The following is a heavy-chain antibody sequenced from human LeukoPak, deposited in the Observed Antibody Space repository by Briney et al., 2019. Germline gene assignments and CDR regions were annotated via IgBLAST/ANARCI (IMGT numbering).Heavy chain of an antibody. J-gene: IGHJ5*02. CDR1: GGSISNTNYY. V-gene: IGHV4-39*01. D-gene: IGHD7-27*01. CDR3: ASLLNGGVAHWFDP. Sequence: PSETLSLTCTVSGGSISNTNYYWGWIRQPPGTGLEWIGNIYYSGNTHYNSSLKSRVTISVDTSKNQFSLKLSSVTAADTAVYYCASLLNGGVAHWFDPWGQGTLVTVSS. CDR2: IYYSGNT.